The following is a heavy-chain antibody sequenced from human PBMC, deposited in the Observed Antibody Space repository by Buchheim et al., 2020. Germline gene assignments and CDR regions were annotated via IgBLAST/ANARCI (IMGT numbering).Heavy chain of an antibody. J-gene: IGHJ4*02. Sequence: VQLVQSGAEVKKPGSSVKVSCKASGGTFSSYAISWVRQAPGKGLEWLANIKQDGSEKYYVDSVKGRFTISRDNAKNSLYLQMNSLRAGDTAVYYCARRRGDHTHYYFDYWGQGTL. CDR2: IKQDGSEK. CDR3: ARRRGDHTHYYFDY. CDR1: GGTFSSYA. D-gene: IGHD5-24*01. V-gene: IGHV3-7*01.